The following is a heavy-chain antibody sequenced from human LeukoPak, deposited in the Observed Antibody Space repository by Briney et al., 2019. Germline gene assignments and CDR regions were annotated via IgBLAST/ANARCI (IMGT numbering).Heavy chain of an antibody. CDR2: VYYSGST. Sequence: PSETLSLTCSVSGGSISTYFWSWIRQPPGKGLEWIGYVYYSGSTNYNPSLKSRVTMSVDTSKNHFSLNLSSVTAADTAVYYCARGLAATGTDYWGQGTLVTVSS. CDR3: ARGLAATGTDY. V-gene: IGHV4-59*01. D-gene: IGHD6-13*01. CDR1: GGSISTYF. J-gene: IGHJ4*02.